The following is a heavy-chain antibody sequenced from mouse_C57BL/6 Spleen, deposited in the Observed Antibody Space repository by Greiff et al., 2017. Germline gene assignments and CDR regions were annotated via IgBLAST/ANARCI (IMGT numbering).Heavy chain of an antibody. CDR3: AAKGSPLANWDEVYAMDY. D-gene: IGHD4-1*01. CDR2: INPNYGTT. Sequence: EVKLVESGPELVKPGASVKISCKASGYSFTDYNMNWVKQSNGKSLEWIGVINPNYGTTSYNQKFKGKATLTVDQSSSTAYMQLNSLTSEDSAVYYCAAKGSPLANWDEVYAMDYWGQGTSVTVSS. CDR1: GYSFTDYN. J-gene: IGHJ4*01. V-gene: IGHV1-39*01.